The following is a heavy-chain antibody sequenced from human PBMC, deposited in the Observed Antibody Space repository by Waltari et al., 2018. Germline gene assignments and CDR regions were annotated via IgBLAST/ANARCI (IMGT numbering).Heavy chain of an antibody. CDR1: GFTFSTYW. J-gene: IGHJ4*02. CDR3: ARDRDGPGGTIDY. V-gene: IGHV3-74*01. CDR2: VSSDGDIT. D-gene: IGHD3-16*01. Sequence: EVRLVESGGGRVQPGGSLRLSCAASGFTFSTYWMQWVRQVPGKGLMWFARVSSDGDITTYADSVKGRFTFARGNAENTLYLQMNGLGGDDTAVYYCARDRDGPGGTIDYWGQGVLVTVSS.